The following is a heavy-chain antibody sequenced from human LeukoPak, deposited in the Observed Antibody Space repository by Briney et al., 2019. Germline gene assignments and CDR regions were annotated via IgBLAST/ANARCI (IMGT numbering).Heavy chain of an antibody. J-gene: IGHJ4*02. CDR3: ARDNYGFCDY. Sequence: GGSLRLSCAASGFMFSSYSMSWVRQAPGKGLEWVANIKQDGREKNYVDSVKGRFTISRDSAKNSLYLQMNSLRAEDTAVYYCARDNYGFCDYWGQGTLVTVSS. D-gene: IGHD3-3*01. CDR1: GFMFSSYS. V-gene: IGHV3-7*01. CDR2: IKQDGREK.